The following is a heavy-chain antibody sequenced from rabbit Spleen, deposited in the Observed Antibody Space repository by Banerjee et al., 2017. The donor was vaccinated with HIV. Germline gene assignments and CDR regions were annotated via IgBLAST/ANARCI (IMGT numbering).Heavy chain of an antibody. CDR2: INTSTGTT. CDR3: ARDTSSSFSSYGMDL. CDR1: GVSFSSNHY. J-gene: IGHJ6*01. V-gene: IGHV1S40*01. Sequence: QSLEESGGDLVKPGASLTLTCTASGVSFSSNHYMCWVRQAPGKGLEWIGCINTSTGTTVYATWAKGRFTISRTSSTTVTLQMTRLTAADTATYFCARDTSSSFSSYGMDLWGQGTLVTVS. D-gene: IGHD1-1*01.